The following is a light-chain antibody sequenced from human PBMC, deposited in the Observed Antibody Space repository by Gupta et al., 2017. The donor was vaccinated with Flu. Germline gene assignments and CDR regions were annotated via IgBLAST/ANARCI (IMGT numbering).Light chain of an antibody. CDR3: QSYEV. CDR1: SGRIASNY. V-gene: IGLV6-57*01. Sequence: NFMLPLPHSVSGCPGKTVTISCTCSSGRIASNYVHWYQQRPGTSHTNVIYEDNQLSSGVPDRFSRSIDTSSISPYLTLSGRKTEEEADYYRQSYEVFGGGTKLTVL. CDR2: EDN. J-gene: IGLJ3*02.